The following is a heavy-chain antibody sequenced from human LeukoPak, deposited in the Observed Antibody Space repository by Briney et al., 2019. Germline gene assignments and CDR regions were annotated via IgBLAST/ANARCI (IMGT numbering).Heavy chain of an antibody. J-gene: IGHJ3*02. V-gene: IGHV3-21*01. CDR2: ISSSSSYI. CDR3: ARVCSTGCSYHDAFDI. CDR1: GFTFSSYS. Sequence: GGSLRLSCAASGFTFSSYSMNWVRQAPGKGLEWVSSISSSSSYIYYADSVKGRFTISRDNAKNSLYLQMNSLRAEDTAVYYCARVCSTGCSYHDAFDIWGQGTMVTVSS. D-gene: IGHD2-2*01.